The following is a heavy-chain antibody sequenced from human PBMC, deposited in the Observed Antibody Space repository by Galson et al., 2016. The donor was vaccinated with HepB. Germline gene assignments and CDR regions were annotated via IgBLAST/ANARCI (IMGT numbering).Heavy chain of an antibody. V-gene: IGHV3-30*18. CDR2: ISYDGSYK. CDR1: GFTFGSYG. J-gene: IGHJ4*02. D-gene: IGHD3-3*01. CDR3: AKSLTPSYYDFWSGYSLDY. Sequence: LRLSCAASGFTFGSYGMHWVRQAPGKGLEWVAVISYDGSYKYYVDSLKGRFTISRDNSKNTLYLQMDSLRAEDTAVYYCAKSLTPSYYDFWSGYSLDYWGQGTLVTVSS.